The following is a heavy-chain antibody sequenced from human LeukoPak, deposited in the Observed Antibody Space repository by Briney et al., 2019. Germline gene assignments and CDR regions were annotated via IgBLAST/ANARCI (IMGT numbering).Heavy chain of an antibody. V-gene: IGHV3-23*01. CDR2: TSGRGDYT. CDR3: AKDPQENRSSWFIRYFDS. D-gene: IGHD6-13*01. J-gene: IGHJ4*02. Sequence: GGSLRLSCVASGFTFGSYAMSWVRQAPGKGLEWVSATSGRGDYTYYADSVKGRFTISRDNSKNTVYLQTNSLRADDTALYYCAKDPQENRSSWFIRYFDSWGQGSLVTVSS. CDR1: GFTFGSYA.